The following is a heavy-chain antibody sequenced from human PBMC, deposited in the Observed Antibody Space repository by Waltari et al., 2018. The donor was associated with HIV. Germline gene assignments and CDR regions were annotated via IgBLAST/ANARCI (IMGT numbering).Heavy chain of an antibody. D-gene: IGHD2-15*01. CDR1: GYTFTGYY. V-gene: IGHV1-2*02. CDR2: NNPDNGGK. J-gene: IGHJ4*02. Sequence: QVQLVQSGAEVKKPGASVKISSKASGYTFTGYYMHWVRQTPGQGPEWMGMNNPDNGGKKYAKKFQGRITITRETSTSTAYMEWSRLRSDDTPVYYCAMDICNGGSCYSYYFDYWGQGTLVTVSS. CDR3: AMDICNGGSCYSYYFDY.